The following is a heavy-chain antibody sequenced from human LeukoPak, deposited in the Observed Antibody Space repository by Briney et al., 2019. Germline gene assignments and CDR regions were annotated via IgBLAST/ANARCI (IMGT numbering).Heavy chain of an antibody. D-gene: IGHD3-22*01. CDR3: ARDPLYYDSSGYWDAFDI. Sequence: PSETLSLTCAVSGGSISSGGYSWSWIRQPPGKGLEWIGYIYHSGSTYYNPSLKSRVTISVDRSKNQFSLKLSSVTAADTAVYYCARDPLYYDSSGYWDAFDIWGQGTMVTVSS. J-gene: IGHJ3*02. CDR1: GGSISSGGYS. CDR2: IYHSGST. V-gene: IGHV4-30-2*01.